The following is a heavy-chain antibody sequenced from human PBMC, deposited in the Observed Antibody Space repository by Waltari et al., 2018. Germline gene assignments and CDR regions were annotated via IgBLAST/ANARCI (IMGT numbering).Heavy chain of an antibody. Sequence: WAWIRQPPGKGLEWIGSIFHTGSTSYNPSLKSRVTMSVDTSKNQFFLTLNSVTAADTAIYYCARRHGDFSIKSFDPWGQGTLVTVSS. CDR2: IFHTGST. D-gene: IGHD4-17*01. CDR3: ARRHGDFSIKSFDP. V-gene: IGHV4-39*01. J-gene: IGHJ5*02.